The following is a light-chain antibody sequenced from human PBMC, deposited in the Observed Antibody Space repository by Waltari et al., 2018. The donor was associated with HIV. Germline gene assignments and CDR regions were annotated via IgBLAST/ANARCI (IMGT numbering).Light chain of an antibody. CDR2: VDSDGIH. V-gene: IGLV4-69*01. CDR1: TEYSHYA. J-gene: IGLJ3*02. Sequence: QLVVTQSSSASASLGAPAKLTCTLTTEYSHYAIAWHQQQPDKGPRYLMKVDSDGIHTKGDGIPDRFSGSSAGADRFLIISSLQSEDEADYYCQTWGTGIVFGGGTKVTVL. CDR3: QTWGTGIV.